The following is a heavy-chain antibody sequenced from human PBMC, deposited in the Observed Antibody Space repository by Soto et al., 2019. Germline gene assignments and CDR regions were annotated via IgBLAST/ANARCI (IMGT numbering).Heavy chain of an antibody. CDR3: ARQRGNYSPLGYFDS. CDR2: IFPGNSDP. J-gene: IGHJ4*02. CDR1: GVKFTDFC. D-gene: IGHD1-26*01. V-gene: IGHV5-51*01. Sequence: VESQKICCRVSGVKFTDFCSGWIRQMPGKGLEWMGIIFPGNSDPRYGPSFQGQVTISVDKSVNTAYLQWTSLEASDTAMYFCARQRGNYSPLGYFDSWGQGTLVTVSS.